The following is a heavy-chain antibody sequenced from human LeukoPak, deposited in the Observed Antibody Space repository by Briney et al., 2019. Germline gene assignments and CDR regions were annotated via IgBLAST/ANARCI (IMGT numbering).Heavy chain of an antibody. V-gene: IGHV1-69*06. CDR2: IIPIFGAA. J-gene: IGHJ4*02. Sequence: SVKVSCKASGGTFSSYAISWVRQAPGQGLEWMGGIIPIFGAANYAQKFQGRVTITADKSTSTAYMELSSLRSEDTAVYYCRSYYYGSGSYYNAPLFDYWGQGTLVTVSS. CDR1: GGTFSSYA. CDR3: RSYYYGSGSYYNAPLFDY. D-gene: IGHD3-10*01.